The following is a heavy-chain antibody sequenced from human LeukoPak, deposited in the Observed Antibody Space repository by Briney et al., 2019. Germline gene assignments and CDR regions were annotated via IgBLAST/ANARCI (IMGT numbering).Heavy chain of an antibody. Sequence: SETLSLTCAVYGGSLSGYHWSWIRQPPGKGLEWIGEINHSGSTNYNPSLKSRVTISVDTSKNQFSLKLSSVTAADTAVYYCARGQRPDYWGQGTLVTVSS. CDR2: INHSGST. V-gene: IGHV4-34*01. CDR1: GGSLSGYH. CDR3: ARGQRPDY. J-gene: IGHJ4*02.